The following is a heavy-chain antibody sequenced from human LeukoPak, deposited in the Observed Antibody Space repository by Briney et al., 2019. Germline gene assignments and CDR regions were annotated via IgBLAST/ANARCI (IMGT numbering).Heavy chain of an antibody. CDR3: AKGLLWFGEPDTAFDI. J-gene: IGHJ3*02. V-gene: IGHV3-23*01. Sequence: GVSLRLSCAASGFTFNSYAMSCVRQAPGKGLEWGSAISGSGGSTYYTGSVKGRFDISRDNSKNTLYLQIDSLRAEDTAVNYCAKGLLWFGEPDTAFDIWGQGTMVTVSS. CDR2: ISGSGGST. D-gene: IGHD3-10*01. CDR1: GFTFNSYA.